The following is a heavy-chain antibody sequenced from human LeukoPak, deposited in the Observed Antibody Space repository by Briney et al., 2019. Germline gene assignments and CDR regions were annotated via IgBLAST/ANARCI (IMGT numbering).Heavy chain of an antibody. D-gene: IGHD3-10*01. CDR2: IKQDGSER. Sequence: GGSLRLSCAASGFTFSTYWMTWVRQAPGKGLEWVANIKQDGSERYYVDSVKGRFTISRDNAKNSLYLQMNSLRAEDTAVYYCARPHPNYYGSGSNLDWGQGTLVTVSS. V-gene: IGHV3-7*01. J-gene: IGHJ4*02. CDR3: ARPHPNYYGSGSNLD. CDR1: GFTFSTYW.